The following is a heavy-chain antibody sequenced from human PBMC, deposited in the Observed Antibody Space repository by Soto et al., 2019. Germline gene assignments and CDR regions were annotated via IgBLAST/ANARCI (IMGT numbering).Heavy chain of an antibody. J-gene: IGHJ5*02. V-gene: IGHV4-4*02. D-gene: IGHD3-10*01. CDR3: AGADMVRGVANGSDP. Sequence: QVQLQESGPGLVKPSGTLSLTCAVSGGSISSSNWWSWVRQPPGKGLEWIGEIYHSGSTNYNPSLKRRFTISVDKSNTQFSLRLSSVTAADTAVYSRAGADMVRGVANGSDPWGQGTLVTVSS. CDR1: GGSISSSNW. CDR2: IYHSGST.